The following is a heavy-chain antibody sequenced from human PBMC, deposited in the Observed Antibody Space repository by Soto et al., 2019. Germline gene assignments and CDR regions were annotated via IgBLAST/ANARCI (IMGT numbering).Heavy chain of an antibody. CDR1: GGFLSESY. Sequence: PSETLSLTCAVYGGFLSESYWTWIRQPPGKGLEWIGEINHVGGTNYNTSLKSRVTISVDTSKNQFSLKLSSVTAADTAVYYCARDKRHYDFWSGSVYYYGMDVWGQGTTVTVSS. D-gene: IGHD3-3*01. CDR2: INHVGGT. V-gene: IGHV4-34*09. CDR3: ARDKRHYDFWSGSVYYYGMDV. J-gene: IGHJ6*02.